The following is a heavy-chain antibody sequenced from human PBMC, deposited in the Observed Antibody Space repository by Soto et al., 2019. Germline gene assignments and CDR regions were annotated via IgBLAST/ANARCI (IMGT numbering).Heavy chain of an antibody. CDR2: ISRSSSVI. CDR1: GFAFSHYA. Sequence: EVQLLESGGDLVQPGGSLRLSCAASGFAFSHYAVTWVRQAPGKGLEWVSSISRSSSVIYYADSVRGRFFISRDNSKSRLYLQMNSLRAEDTARYYCAKDPNGDYIGAFDDWGQGTLVTVSS. V-gene: IGHV3-23*01. J-gene: IGHJ4*02. D-gene: IGHD4-17*01. CDR3: AKDPNGDYIGAFDD.